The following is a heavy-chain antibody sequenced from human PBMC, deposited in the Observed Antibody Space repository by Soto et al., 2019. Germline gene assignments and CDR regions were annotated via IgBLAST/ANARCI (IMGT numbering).Heavy chain of an antibody. CDR1: GFTFSNAL. Sequence: GGSRRRSWAASGFTFSNALMSWGRQAPGKGLEWVGRIKSKTDGGTTDYAAPVKVRLTISRDDSKNTLYLQMNSLKTEDTAVYYCTTAGGYSGYDPTFDYWGQGTLVTVSS. CDR2: IKSKTDGGTT. V-gene: IGHV3-15*01. J-gene: IGHJ4*02. CDR3: TTAGGYSGYDPTFDY. D-gene: IGHD5-12*01.